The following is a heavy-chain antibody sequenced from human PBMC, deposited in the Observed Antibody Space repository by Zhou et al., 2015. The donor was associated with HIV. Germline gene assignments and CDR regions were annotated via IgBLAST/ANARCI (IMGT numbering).Heavy chain of an antibody. Sequence: QIHLMQSGAEVKKPGASVTVSCKTSGDAFTDYDDLNWVRQADGQGLEWMGWMHPHTGGTGLAQQFQGRVTVTWSTSERTAYLELTKLRSDDTAVYYCVRGRKVDIYYHFVRDYWGQGTLVTVSS. V-gene: IGHV1-8*02. CDR1: GDAFTDYDD. D-gene: IGHD3-3*02. CDR2: MHPHTGGT. CDR3: VRGRKVDIYYHFVRDY. J-gene: IGHJ1*01.